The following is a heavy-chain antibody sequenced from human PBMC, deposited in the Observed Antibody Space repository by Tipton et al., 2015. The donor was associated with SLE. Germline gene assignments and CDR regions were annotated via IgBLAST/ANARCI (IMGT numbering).Heavy chain of an antibody. CDR1: GGSFSGYY. V-gene: IGHV4-34*01. D-gene: IGHD2-2*01. CDR3: ARHCYEIVVVPAATLYGGWFDP. J-gene: IGHJ5*02. Sequence: TLSLTCAVYGGSFSGYYWSWIRQPPGKGLEWIGEINHRGSTNYNPSLKSRVTISVDPSKNQFSLKLSSVTAADTAVYYCARHCYEIVVVPAATLYGGWFDPWGQGTLVTVSS. CDR2: INHRGST.